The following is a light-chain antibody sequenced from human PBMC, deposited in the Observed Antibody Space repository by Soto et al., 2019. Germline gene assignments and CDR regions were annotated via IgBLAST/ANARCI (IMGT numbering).Light chain of an antibody. V-gene: IGKV1-5*01. CDR2: DAS. J-gene: IGKJ1*01. CDR1: QSVSTW. CDR3: QQYNHYPWT. Sequence: DIQMTQSPSTLSASVGDRVTITCRASQSVSTWLAWYQQKPGKAPKYLIYDASTLESGVPSRFSGGGSGTEFTLTISSLQPDDFATYYCQQYNHYPWTSGQGTKVEIK.